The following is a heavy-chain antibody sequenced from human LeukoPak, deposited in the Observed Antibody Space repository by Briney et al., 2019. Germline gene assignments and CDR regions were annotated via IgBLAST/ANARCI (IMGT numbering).Heavy chain of an antibody. CDR2: ISSSSSTI. Sequence: GGSLRLSCAASGFTFSSYSMNWVRQAPGKGLEWVSYISSSSSTIYYADSVKGRFTISRDNAKNSLYLQMNSLRAEDTAVYYCARLIDFYYYYYYMDVWGKGTTVTVSS. CDR1: GFTFSSYS. D-gene: IGHD2-21*01. V-gene: IGHV3-48*01. CDR3: ARLIDFYYYYYYMDV. J-gene: IGHJ6*03.